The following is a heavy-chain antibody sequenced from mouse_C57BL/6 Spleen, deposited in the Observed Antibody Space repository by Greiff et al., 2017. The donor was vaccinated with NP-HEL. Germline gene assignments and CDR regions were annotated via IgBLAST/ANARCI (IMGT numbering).Heavy chain of an antibody. Sequence: EVKLVESEGGLVQPGSSMKLSCTASGFTFSDYYMAWVRQVPEKGLEWVANINYDGSSTYYMDSLKSRFIISRDNAKNILFLQMSSLKSEGSDTYSCENYYYGSSYLYFDVWGTGATVTVSS. V-gene: IGHV5-16*01. J-gene: IGHJ1*03. CDR3: ENYYYGSSYLYFDV. CDR1: GFTFSDYY. D-gene: IGHD1-1*01. CDR2: INYDGSST.